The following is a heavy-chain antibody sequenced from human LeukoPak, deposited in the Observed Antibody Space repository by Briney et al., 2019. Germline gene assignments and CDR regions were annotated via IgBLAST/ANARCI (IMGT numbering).Heavy chain of an antibody. D-gene: IGHD3-16*01. CDR1: GFTFSNYW. V-gene: IGHV3-74*01. J-gene: IGHJ6*02. Sequence: GGSLRLSCTASGFTFSNYWMHWVRHAPGKGLVWVARVTSEGSSTSYADSVKGRFTISRDNAKKTMYLQMTTVRAEDTAVYYCTREYYFGMDVWGQGTSVIVSS. CDR3: TREYYFGMDV. CDR2: VTSEGSST.